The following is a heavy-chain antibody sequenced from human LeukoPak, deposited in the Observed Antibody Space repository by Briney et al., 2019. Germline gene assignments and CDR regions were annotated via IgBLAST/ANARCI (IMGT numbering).Heavy chain of an antibody. D-gene: IGHD3-10*01. J-gene: IGHJ5*02. V-gene: IGHV4-59*05. Sequence: SETLSLTCTVSGGSLSNYYWSWIRQPPGKGLEWIGSIYYSGSTYYNPSLKSRVTISVDTSKNQFSLKLSSVTAADTAVYYCARDTMVRGVKHGWFDPWGQGTLVTVSS. CDR1: GGSLSNYY. CDR3: ARDTMVRGVKHGWFDP. CDR2: IYYSGST.